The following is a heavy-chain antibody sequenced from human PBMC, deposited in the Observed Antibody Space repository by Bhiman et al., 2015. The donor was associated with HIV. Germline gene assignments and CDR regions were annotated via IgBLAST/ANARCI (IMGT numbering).Heavy chain of an antibody. D-gene: IGHD3-22*01. CDR1: GFTFSDYY. J-gene: IGHJ4*02. V-gene: IGHV3-11*04. CDR3: ARAEGRSAYYYDSSGYYSDN. CDR2: ISNSGSNI. Sequence: QVQLVESGGGLVKPGGSLRLSCAASGFTFSDYYMSWIRQAPGKGLEWVSYISNSGSNIFYADSVKGRFTISRDNAKNSLYLQMNSLRAEDTAVYYCARAEGRSAYYYDSSGYYSDNWGQGTLVTVSS.